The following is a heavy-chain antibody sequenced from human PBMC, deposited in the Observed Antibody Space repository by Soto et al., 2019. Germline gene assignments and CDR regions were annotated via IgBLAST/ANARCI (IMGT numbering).Heavy chain of an antibody. D-gene: IGHD6-6*01. CDR3: ARAAARGGYYYYMDV. Sequence: GGSLRLSCAASGFTFSSYDMHWVRQATGKGLEWVSAIGTAGDTYYPGSVKGRFTISRENAKNSLYLQMNSLRAGDTAVYYCARAAARGGYYYYMDVWGKGTTVTVSS. CDR2: IGTAGDT. V-gene: IGHV3-13*01. CDR1: GFTFSSYD. J-gene: IGHJ6*03.